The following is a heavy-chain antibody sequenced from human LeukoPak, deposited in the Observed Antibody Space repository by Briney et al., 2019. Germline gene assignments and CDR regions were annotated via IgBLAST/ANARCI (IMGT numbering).Heavy chain of an antibody. J-gene: IGHJ4*02. Sequence: GGSLRLSCAASGFTFSSYWMHWVRQAPGKGLVWVSRINSDGSSTSYPDSVKGRFTISRDNAKNTLYLQMNALRADDTAVYYCAKDHGSSDWYYFDYWGQGTLVTVSS. V-gene: IGHV3-74*01. CDR2: INSDGSST. CDR3: AKDHGSSDWYYFDY. D-gene: IGHD6-13*01. CDR1: GFTFSSYW.